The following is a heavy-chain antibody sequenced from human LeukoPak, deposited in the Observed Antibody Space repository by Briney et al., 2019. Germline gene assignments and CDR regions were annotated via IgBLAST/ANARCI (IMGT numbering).Heavy chain of an antibody. CDR1: GGSLTHYY. D-gene: IGHD3-22*01. V-gene: IGHV4-59*01. Sequence: SETLSLTCSVSGGSLTHYYWSWIRQPPGRGLEWIGYMHYSGSANYNPSLESRVIISVDTSKRQFSLRLSSLTAADTAVYYCARGDNSGYPRYDAFDVWGLGTMVTVSS. J-gene: IGHJ3*01. CDR2: MHYSGSA. CDR3: ARGDNSGYPRYDAFDV.